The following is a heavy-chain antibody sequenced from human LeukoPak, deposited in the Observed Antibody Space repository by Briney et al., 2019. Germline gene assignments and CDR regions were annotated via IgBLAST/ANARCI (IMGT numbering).Heavy chain of an antibody. V-gene: IGHV4-59*08. CDR2: IYYSGST. D-gene: IGHD3-22*01. CDR1: GGSISSYY. J-gene: IGHJ4*02. CDR3: ARLDYYDFYYFDY. Sequence: PSETLSLTCTVSGGSISSYYWSWIRQPPGKGLEWIGYIYYSGSTNYNPSLKGRVTISVDTSKNQFSLKLSSVTAADTAVYYCARLDYYDFYYFDYWGQGTLVTVSS.